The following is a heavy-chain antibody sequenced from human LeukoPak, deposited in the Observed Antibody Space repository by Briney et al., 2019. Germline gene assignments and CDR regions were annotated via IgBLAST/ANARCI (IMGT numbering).Heavy chain of an antibody. J-gene: IGHJ3*02. CDR1: RFTVSNNY. V-gene: IGHV3-53*01. Sequence: AVSLTLSSSASRFTVSNNYMSWDPQAPGQGLEWGSITNNDVNTNYHDFVKGRFTTTRNNTKKTLSLQMNILKAENTAVYYCRRKNTVFNAAFDIWGQGTVVTVSS. CDR2: TNNDVNT. CDR3: RRKNTVFNAAFDI. D-gene: IGHD1/OR15-1a*01.